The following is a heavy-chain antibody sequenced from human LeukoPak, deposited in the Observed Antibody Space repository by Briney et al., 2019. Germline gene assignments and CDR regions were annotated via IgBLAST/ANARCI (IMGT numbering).Heavy chain of an antibody. Sequence: GASVKLSCKSSGYIFTAHYIHWVRQAPGQGREWMGWINPNNGVTNYAQKFQGKVTMTRATSITTAYMALSSLRSGDTDVYYCVRLYYGPDYWGQGTLVTVSS. CDR3: VRLYYGPDY. CDR1: GYIFTAHY. D-gene: IGHD4-17*01. CDR2: INPNNGVT. V-gene: IGHV1-2*02. J-gene: IGHJ4*02.